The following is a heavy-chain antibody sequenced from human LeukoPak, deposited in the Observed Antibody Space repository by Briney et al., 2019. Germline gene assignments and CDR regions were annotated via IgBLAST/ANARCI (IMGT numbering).Heavy chain of an antibody. CDR3: ARASLYYDILTGYSGNNWFDP. CDR1: GYTFTSYG. CDR2: ISAYNGNT. Sequence: ASVKVSCKASGYTFTSYGISWVRQAPGQGLEWIGWISAYNGNTNYAQKLQGRVTMTTDTSTSTAYMELRSLRSDDTAVYYCARASLYYDILTGYSGNNWFDPWGQGTLVTVSS. D-gene: IGHD3-9*01. J-gene: IGHJ5*02. V-gene: IGHV1-18*01.